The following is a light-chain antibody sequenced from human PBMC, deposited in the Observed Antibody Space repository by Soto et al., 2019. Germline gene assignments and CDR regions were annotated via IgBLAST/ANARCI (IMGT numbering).Light chain of an antibody. CDR3: QQYDRSPPLGHSIT. CDR1: QSVSSN. J-gene: IGKJ5*01. Sequence: EIVMTQSPATLSVSPGERATLSCRASQSVSSNLAWYQQKPGQAPRLLIYAASTRATGIPARFSGSGSGTEFTLTISRLEPEDFAVYYCQQYDRSPPLGHSITFGQGTRLEIK. V-gene: IGKV3-15*01. CDR2: AAS.